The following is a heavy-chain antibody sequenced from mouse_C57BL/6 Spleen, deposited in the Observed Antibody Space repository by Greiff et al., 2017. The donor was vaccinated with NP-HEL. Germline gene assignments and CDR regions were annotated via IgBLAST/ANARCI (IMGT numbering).Heavy chain of an antibody. Sequence: VKLQQPGAELVRPGSSVKLSCKASGYTFTSYWMHWVKQRPIQGLEWIGNIDPSDSETHYNQKFKDKATLTVDKSSSTAYMQLSSLTSEDSAVYYCARGDGYWYFDVWGTGTTVTVSS. CDR3: ARGDGYWYFDV. CDR2: IDPSDSET. D-gene: IGHD2-3*01. V-gene: IGHV1-52*01. CDR1: GYTFTSYW. J-gene: IGHJ1*03.